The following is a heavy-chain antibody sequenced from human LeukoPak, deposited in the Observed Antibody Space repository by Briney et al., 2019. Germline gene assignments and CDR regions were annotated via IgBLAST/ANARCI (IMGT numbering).Heavy chain of an antibody. D-gene: IGHD2-2*03. V-gene: IGHV4-34*01. CDR3: ARGLGYCSSTSCYALTYFDY. J-gene: IGHJ4*02. CDR2: INHSGST. CDR1: GGSFSGYY. Sequence: SETLSLTCAVYGGSFSGYYWRWIRQPPGKGLEWIGEINHSGSTNYNPSLKSRVTISVDTSKNQFSLKLSSVTAADTAVYYCARGLGYCSSTSCYALTYFDYWGQGTLVTVSS.